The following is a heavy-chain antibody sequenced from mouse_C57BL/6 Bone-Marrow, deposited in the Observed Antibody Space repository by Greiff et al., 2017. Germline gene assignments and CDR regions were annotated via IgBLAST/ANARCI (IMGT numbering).Heavy chain of an antibody. J-gene: IGHJ2*01. CDR3: ARKGFGTPYYFDY. CDR1: GYAFTNYL. CDR2: INPGSGGT. Sequence: VQLKESGAELVRPGTSVKVSCKASGYAFTNYLIEWVKQRPGQGLEWIGVINPGSGGTNYNEKFKGKATLTADKSSSTAYMQLSSLTSEDSAVYFCARKGFGTPYYFDYWGQGTTLTVSS. V-gene: IGHV1-54*01.